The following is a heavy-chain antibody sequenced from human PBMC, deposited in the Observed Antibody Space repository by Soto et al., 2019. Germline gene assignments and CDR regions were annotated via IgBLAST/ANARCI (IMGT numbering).Heavy chain of an antibody. V-gene: IGHV4-4*02. J-gene: IGHJ5*02. CDR3: ASGGDYTWHT. D-gene: IGHD4-17*01. CDR1: GGSVSGDSW. Sequence: QVQLQESGPGLVKPSGTLSLTCAVSGGSVSGDSWWSWVRQPPGKGLEWIGEIFRSGTTNYNPSLKSRITISIDKSKNQFSLKLISVTAADTAVYYCASGGDYTWHTWGQGTLVTVSS. CDR2: IFRSGTT.